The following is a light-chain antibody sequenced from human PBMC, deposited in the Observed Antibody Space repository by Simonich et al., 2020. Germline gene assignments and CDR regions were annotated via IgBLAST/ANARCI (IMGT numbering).Light chain of an antibody. V-gene: IGLV2-23*01. CDR1: SSDVGSYNL. Sequence: QSALTQPASVSGSPGQSITISCTGTSSDVGSYNLVSCYQQHPGKAPKLMIYEGSKRPSGVSNRFSGSKSGNTASLTISGLKAEDEADYYCCSYAGSSTLVFGGGTKLTVL. CDR2: EGS. J-gene: IGLJ2*01. CDR3: CSYAGSSTLV.